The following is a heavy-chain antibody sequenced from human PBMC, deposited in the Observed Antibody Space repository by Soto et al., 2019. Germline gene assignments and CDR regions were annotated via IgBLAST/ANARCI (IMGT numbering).Heavy chain of an antibody. J-gene: IGHJ5*02. V-gene: IGHV1-2*02. Sequence: GASVKVSCKASGYTFTGYYMHWVRQAPGQGLEWMGWINPNSGGTNYAQKLQGRVTMTRDTSISTAYMELRSLRSDDTAVYYCARDMHAGFTHYFDPWGQGTLVTVSS. D-gene: IGHD1-26*01. CDR3: ARDMHAGFTHYFDP. CDR2: INPNSGGT. CDR1: GYTFTGYY.